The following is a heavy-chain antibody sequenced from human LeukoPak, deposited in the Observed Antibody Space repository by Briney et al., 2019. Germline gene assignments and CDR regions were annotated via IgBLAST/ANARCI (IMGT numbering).Heavy chain of an antibody. J-gene: IGHJ4*02. CDR2: IIPIFGTA. D-gene: IGHD3-10*01. Sequence: SVKVSCKASGGTFSSYAISWVRQAPGQGLEWMGRIIPIFGTANYAQKFRGRVTITTDESTSTAYMELSSLRSEDTAVYYCARDRGIYGSGSYSKDYWGQGTLVTVSS. CDR3: ARDRGIYGSGSYSKDY. CDR1: GGTFSSYA. V-gene: IGHV1-69*05.